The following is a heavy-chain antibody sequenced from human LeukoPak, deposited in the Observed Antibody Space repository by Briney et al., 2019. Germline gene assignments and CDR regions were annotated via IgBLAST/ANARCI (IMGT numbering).Heavy chain of an antibody. D-gene: IGHD3-10*01. J-gene: IGHJ4*02. CDR1: GFTVDDYA. CDR3: AKDTDYYGSGTLDY. V-gene: IGHV3-9*01. CDR2: ISWHSGSI. Sequence: PGRSLRLSCAASGFTVDDYAMHWVRQAPGKGLEWVSGISWHSGSIGYADSVKGRFTISRDNAKNSLYLQMNSLRAEDTALYYCAKDTDYYGSGTLDYWGQGTLVTVSS.